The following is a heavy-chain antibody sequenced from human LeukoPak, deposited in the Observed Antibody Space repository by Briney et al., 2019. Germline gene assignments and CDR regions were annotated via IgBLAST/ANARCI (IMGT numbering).Heavy chain of an antibody. CDR3: ATVLGYCSSTSCYGGY. V-gene: IGHV1-24*01. CDR2: FDPEDGET. D-gene: IGHD2-2*01. Sequence: GASVKVSCKASGYTFTGYYMHWVRQAPGQGLEWMGGFDPEDGETIYAQKFQGRVTMTEDTSTDTAYMELSSLRSEDTAVYYCATVLGYCSSTSCYGGYWGQGTLVTVSS. J-gene: IGHJ4*02. CDR1: GYTFTGYY.